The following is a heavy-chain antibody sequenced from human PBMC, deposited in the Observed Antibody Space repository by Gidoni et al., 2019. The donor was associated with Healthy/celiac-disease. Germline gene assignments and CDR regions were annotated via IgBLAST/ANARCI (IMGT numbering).Heavy chain of an antibody. D-gene: IGHD6-13*01. CDR3: ARAGPYIAGHGMDV. CDR1: GYTFTCYH. V-gene: IGHV1-2*02. J-gene: IGHJ6*02. CDR2: INANSGGT. Sequence: QVQPVQSGAEVKKPGASAKVACKASGYTFTCYHMHWVRQAPGQGLEWMGWINANSGGTNYAQKFQGRVTMTRDKSISTAYMELSRLRSDDTAVYYCARAGPYIAGHGMDVWGQGTTVTVSS.